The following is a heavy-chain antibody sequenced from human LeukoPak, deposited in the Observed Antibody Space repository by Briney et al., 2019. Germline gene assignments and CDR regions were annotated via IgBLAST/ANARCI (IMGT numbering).Heavy chain of an antibody. CDR2: ISYDGSNT. CDR3: ARAPDGTWYRNWFDP. Sequence: PGRSLRLSCAASGFTFSSYAMHWVHQAPGKGLEWVAVISYDGSNTYYADSVKGRFTISRDNSRNTLYLQMSSLRAEDTAVHYCARAPDGTWYRNWFDPWGQGTLVTVSS. V-gene: IGHV3-30*04. CDR1: GFTFSSYA. J-gene: IGHJ5*02. D-gene: IGHD6-13*01.